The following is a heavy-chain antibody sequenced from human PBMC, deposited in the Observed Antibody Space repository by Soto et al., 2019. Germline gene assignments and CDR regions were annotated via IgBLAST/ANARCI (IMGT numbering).Heavy chain of an antibody. CDR3: SRDFAYFDS. D-gene: IGHD3-3*01. CDR1: GGSFKSGSYS. V-gene: IGHV4-61*01. J-gene: IGHJ4*02. Sequence: QVQLQESGPGLVKPSETLSLTCTVSGGSFKSGSYSWSWIRQPPGKGLEWIGYVYHTGRTSYNPSLQSRVSISMDTSKNQFSLTLDSVTAADTAVYFCSRDFAYFDSWGQGTLVTVSS. CDR2: VYHTGRT.